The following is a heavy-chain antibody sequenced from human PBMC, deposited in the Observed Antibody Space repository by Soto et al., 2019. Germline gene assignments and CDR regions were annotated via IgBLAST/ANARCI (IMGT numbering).Heavy chain of an antibody. V-gene: IGHV4-59*08. CDR1: GDSISGYS. J-gene: IGHJ4*02. CDR3: ARQSSLAAVVD. Sequence: QVQLQESGPGLVKPSETLSLTCTVSGDSISGYSWSWIRQPPGKGLEWIGYIYYTGSTNYSPSLMSRVTISVDTSKNQFSPKLSSVTAADTAVYYCARQSSLAAVVDWGQGTLVTVSS. D-gene: IGHD6-13*01. CDR2: IYYTGST.